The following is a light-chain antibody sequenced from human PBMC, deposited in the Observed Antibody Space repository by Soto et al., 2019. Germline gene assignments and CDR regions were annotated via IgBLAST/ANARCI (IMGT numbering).Light chain of an antibody. J-gene: IGKJ4*01. V-gene: IGKV3-11*01. CDR3: HQRKYWPPLT. Sequence: ETVLTQSPATLSLSPGERATLSCRASHNIDIYLAWYQQRPGQAPRLLIYDVSNRATGIPARFSGSGSGTDVMLTISSSEPEDFATYYCHQRKYWPPLTFGGGTRVEIK. CDR1: HNIDIY. CDR2: DVS.